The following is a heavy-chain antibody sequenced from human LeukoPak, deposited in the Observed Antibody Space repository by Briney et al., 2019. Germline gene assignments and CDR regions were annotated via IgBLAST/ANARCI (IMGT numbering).Heavy chain of an antibody. J-gene: IGHJ4*02. Sequence: SETLSLTCTVSGGSISTSSYYWGWIRQPPGKGLEWIGNIYYSGRTDYNPSLQSRITISIDTSKDQFSLKLRSVTAADTALYSCARHYLGGNYPDYFNHWGQGTLVTVSS. V-gene: IGHV4-39*01. CDR3: ARHYLGGNYPDYFNH. CDR2: IYYSGRT. CDR1: GGSISTSSYY. D-gene: IGHD1-26*01.